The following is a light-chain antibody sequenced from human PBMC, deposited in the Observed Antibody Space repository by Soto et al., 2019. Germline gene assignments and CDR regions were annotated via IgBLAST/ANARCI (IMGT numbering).Light chain of an antibody. V-gene: IGKV1-8*01. CDR1: QGISSY. Sequence: AIRMTQSPSSFSASTGDRVTITCRASQGISSYLAWYQQKPGKAPNLLIYAASTLQSGDPSRFSGSRSGTDFTLTISCLQSEDFATSYCQQYYSYPLTFGGGTKVEIK. CDR2: AAS. CDR3: QQYYSYPLT. J-gene: IGKJ4*01.